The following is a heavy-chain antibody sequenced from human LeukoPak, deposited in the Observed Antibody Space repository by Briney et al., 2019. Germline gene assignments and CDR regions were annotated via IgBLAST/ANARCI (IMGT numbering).Heavy chain of an antibody. D-gene: IGHD1-26*01. V-gene: IGHV4-31*03. CDR2: IYYSGST. J-gene: IGHJ6*02. CDR1: GGSISSGGYY. CDR3: ARGPDPGKVGAAIYYYFGMDV. Sequence: PSETLSLTCTVSGGSISSGGYYWSWIRQHPGKGLEWIGYIYYSGSTYYNPSLKSRVTISVDTSKNQFSLKLSSVTAADTAVYYCARGPDPGKVGAAIYYYFGMDVWGQGTTVTVSS.